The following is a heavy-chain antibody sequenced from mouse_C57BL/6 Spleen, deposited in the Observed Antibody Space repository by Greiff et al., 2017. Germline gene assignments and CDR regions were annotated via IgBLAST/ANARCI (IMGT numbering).Heavy chain of an antibody. Sequence: QVHVKQPGAELVMPGASVKLSCKASGYTFTSYWMHWVKQRPGQGLEWIGEIDPSDSYTNYNQKFKGKSTLTVDKSSSTAYMQLSSLTSEDSAVYYCARDRTFDYWGQGTTLTVSS. CDR2: IDPSDSYT. J-gene: IGHJ2*01. CDR1: GYTFTSYW. CDR3: ARDRTFDY. V-gene: IGHV1-69*01.